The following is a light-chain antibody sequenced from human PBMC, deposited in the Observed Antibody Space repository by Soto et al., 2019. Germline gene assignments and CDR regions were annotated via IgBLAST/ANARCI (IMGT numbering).Light chain of an antibody. CDR2: DVS. CDR1: QSVRSSY. V-gene: IGKV3-20*01. CDR3: RQYGTTAGR. Sequence: EIVLTQSPGTLSLSPGERATLSCRASQSVRSSYLAWYQQKLGQAPRLLIYDVSNRATGIPNSFSGSESGTDFTLTNSRLESEDVSGYYCRQYGTTAGRFGEGTEVEIK. J-gene: IGKJ1*01.